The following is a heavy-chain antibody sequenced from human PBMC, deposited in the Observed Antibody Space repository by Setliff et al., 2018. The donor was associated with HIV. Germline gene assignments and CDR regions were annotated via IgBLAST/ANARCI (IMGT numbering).Heavy chain of an antibody. CDR1: GFTFSSYS. Sequence: PSETLSLSCEASGFTFSSYSINWVRQAPGKGLEWVSSIISSSTNIYYADSVKGRFTISRDTAKNSLYLQMNSLRAEDTAVYYCARVRDYYDSGAQAFDIWGQGTMVTVSS. V-gene: IGHV3-21*01. D-gene: IGHD3-22*01. CDR3: ARVRDYYDSGAQAFDI. CDR2: IISSSTNI. J-gene: IGHJ3*02.